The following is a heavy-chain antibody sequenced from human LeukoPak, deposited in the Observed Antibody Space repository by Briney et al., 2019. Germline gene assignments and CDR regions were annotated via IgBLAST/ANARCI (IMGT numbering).Heavy chain of an antibody. Sequence: SETLSLTCTVSGGCISSYYWSRIRQPPGKGLEWIGYIYYSGSTNYNPSLESRVTISVDTSKNQFSLKLSSVTAADTAVYYCARGLDGTTDYWGQGTLVTVSS. CDR3: ARGLDGTTDY. CDR2: IYYSGST. V-gene: IGHV4-59*01. D-gene: IGHD1-7*01. J-gene: IGHJ4*02. CDR1: GGCISSYY.